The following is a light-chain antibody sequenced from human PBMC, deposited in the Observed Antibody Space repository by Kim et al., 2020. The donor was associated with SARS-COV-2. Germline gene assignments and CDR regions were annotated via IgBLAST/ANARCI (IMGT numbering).Light chain of an antibody. CDR3: HQSTSLPYT. J-gene: IGKJ2*01. CDR2: YAS. Sequence: SVTPKEKFPITCRASQSSCSSLHWYQQKPDQSPKLLIKYASQSFSGVPSRFSGSGSGTDFTLTINSLEAEDAATYYCHQSTSLPYTFGQGTKLEI. CDR1: QSSCSS. V-gene: IGKV6-21*01.